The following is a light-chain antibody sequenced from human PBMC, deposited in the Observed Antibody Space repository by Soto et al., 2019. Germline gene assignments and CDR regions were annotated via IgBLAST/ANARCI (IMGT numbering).Light chain of an antibody. CDR3: AAWEDSVNGPV. CDR1: SSNIGLND. CDR2: DTN. J-gene: IGLJ2*01. Sequence: QSVLTQPPSASGTPGQTVTISCSGSSSNIGLNDVHWYRQLSGPAPQILIYDTNQQATGVPDRFSGCRSGTSASLAIHGLQSEDVADCHRAAWEDSVNGPVFGGGTKLPVL. V-gene: IGLV1-44*01.